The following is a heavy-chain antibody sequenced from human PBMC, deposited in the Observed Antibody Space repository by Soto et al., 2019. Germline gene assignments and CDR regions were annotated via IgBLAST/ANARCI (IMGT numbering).Heavy chain of an antibody. CDR2: INPSGGST. D-gene: IGHD1-26*01. V-gene: IGHV1-46*03. CDR3: VRDPLNRIVGAHFDN. J-gene: IGHJ4*02. Sequence: GASVKVSCKASGYTFTTYYMHWVRQAPGQGLEWMGKINPSGGSTTYAQKFQGRITMTRDTSTSTLYMELSSLTSEDTAVYYCVRDPLNRIVGAHFDNWGQGTLVTVSS. CDR1: GYTFTTYY.